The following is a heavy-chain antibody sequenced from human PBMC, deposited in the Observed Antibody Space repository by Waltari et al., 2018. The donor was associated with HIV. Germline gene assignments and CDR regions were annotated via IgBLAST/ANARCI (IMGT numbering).Heavy chain of an antibody. J-gene: IGHJ4*02. Sequence: QVQLVQSGAEVKKPGASVKVSCRTSGYTFTNHDINWVRQAAGQGLEWMGWMNPNSGNTGFAQNFQGRVTMTRNSSISTAYMELSSLRSEDTAVYYCAREITGRDGYNYVDYWGQGTLVTVSS. CDR2: MNPNSGNT. D-gene: IGHD5-12*01. V-gene: IGHV1-8*01. CDR3: AREITGRDGYNYVDY. CDR1: GYTFTNHD.